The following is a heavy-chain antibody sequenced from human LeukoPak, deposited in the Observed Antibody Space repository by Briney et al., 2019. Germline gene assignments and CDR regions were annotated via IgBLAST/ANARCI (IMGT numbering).Heavy chain of an antibody. V-gene: IGHV4-38-2*02. Sequence: PSETLSLTCAVSGYSISSGYYWGWIRQPPGKGLEWIGSIYYSGSTYYNPSLKSRVTISVDTSKNQFSLKPSSVTAADTAVYYCARELPGYSSGWFDYWGQGTLVTVSS. CDR3: ARELPGYSSGWFDY. CDR2: IYYSGST. J-gene: IGHJ4*02. CDR1: GYSISSGYY. D-gene: IGHD6-19*01.